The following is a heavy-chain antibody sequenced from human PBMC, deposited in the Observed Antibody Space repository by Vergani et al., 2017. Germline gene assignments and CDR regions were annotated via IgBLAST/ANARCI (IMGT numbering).Heavy chain of an antibody. CDR2: IRYDGSNK. V-gene: IGHV3-30*02. D-gene: IGHD3-22*01. CDR1: GFTFSSYG. Sequence: QVQLVESGGGVVQPGGSLRLSCAASGFTFSSYGMHWVRQAPGKGLEWVAFIRYDGSNKYYADSVKGRFTISRDNSKNTLYLQMNSLRAEDTAVYYCAKSFRHYYYDSSGYYYPLGYWGQGTLVTVSS. CDR3: AKSFRHYYYDSSGYYYPLGY. J-gene: IGHJ4*02.